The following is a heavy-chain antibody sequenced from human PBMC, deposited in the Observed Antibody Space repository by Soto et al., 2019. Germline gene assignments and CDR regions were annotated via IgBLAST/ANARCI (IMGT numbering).Heavy chain of an antibody. CDR2: INPNSGGT. CDR3: ARARTIFGVVSPLVV. Sequence: ASVKVSFKASGYTFTGYYMHWVRQAPGQGLEWMGWINPNSGGTNYAQKFQGRVTMTRDTSISTAYMELSRLRSDDTAVYYCARARTIFGVVSPLVVWGQGTTVTVSS. D-gene: IGHD3-3*01. J-gene: IGHJ6*02. CDR1: GYTFTGYY. V-gene: IGHV1-2*02.